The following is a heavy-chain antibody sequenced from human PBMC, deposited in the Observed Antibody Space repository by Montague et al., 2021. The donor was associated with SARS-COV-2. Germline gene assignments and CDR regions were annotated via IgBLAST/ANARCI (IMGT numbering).Heavy chain of an antibody. J-gene: IGHJ4*02. CDR2: TYYRSRWSN. V-gene: IGHV6-1*01. CDR1: GDSVSSNSAT. Sequence: CAISGDSVSSNSATWHWIRQSPSRGLGWLGRTYYRSRWSNDYAVSVRSRIIINPDTSTNQFSLQLSSVTPEDTAVYFCARERWAVGVSFDYWGQGTLVTVSS. D-gene: IGHD1-26*01. CDR3: ARERWAVGVSFDY.